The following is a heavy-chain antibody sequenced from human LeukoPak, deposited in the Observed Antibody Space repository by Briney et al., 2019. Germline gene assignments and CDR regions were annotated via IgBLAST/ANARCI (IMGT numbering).Heavy chain of an antibody. CDR1: GFTFSSYA. Sequence: PGGSLRLSCAASGFTFSSYAMHWVRQAPGKGLEWVAVISYDGSNKYYADSVKGRFTISRDNSKNTLYLQMNSLRAEDTAVYYCAKDPSHDDYWGQGTLVTVSS. J-gene: IGHJ4*02. CDR3: AKDPSHDDY. V-gene: IGHV3-30-3*01. CDR2: ISYDGSNK.